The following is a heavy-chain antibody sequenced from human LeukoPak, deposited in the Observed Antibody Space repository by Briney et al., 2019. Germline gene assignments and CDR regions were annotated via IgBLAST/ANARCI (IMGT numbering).Heavy chain of an antibody. Sequence: GGSLRLSCAASGLSFRDYWMNWVRQAPGKGLEGVANISPDGSEEYYVDSVKGRFTISRDNSKNTLYLQMNSLRAEDTAVYYCAKEGTYYYGSGSYYDYWGQGTLVTVSS. D-gene: IGHD3-10*01. CDR2: ISPDGSEE. V-gene: IGHV3-7*01. CDR1: GLSFRDYW. J-gene: IGHJ4*02. CDR3: AKEGTYYYGSGSYYDY.